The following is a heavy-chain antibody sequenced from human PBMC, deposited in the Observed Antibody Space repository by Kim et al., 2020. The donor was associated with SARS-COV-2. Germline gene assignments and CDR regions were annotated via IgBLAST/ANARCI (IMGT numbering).Heavy chain of an antibody. Sequence: GGSLRLSCAASGFTFSSYDMHWVRQATGNGLEWVSTIGTAGDTYYPGSAKGRFTISRENAKNSLYLQMNSLRAGDTAVYYCARAVSGSYFPAYYYYGMDVWGQGTTVTVSS. CDR2: IGTAGDT. CDR1: GFTFSSYD. V-gene: IGHV3-13*04. J-gene: IGHJ6*02. D-gene: IGHD1-26*01. CDR3: ARAVSGSYFPAYYYYGMDV.